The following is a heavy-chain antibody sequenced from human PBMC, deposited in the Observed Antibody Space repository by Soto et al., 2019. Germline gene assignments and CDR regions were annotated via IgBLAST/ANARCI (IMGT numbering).Heavy chain of an antibody. Sequence: GGSLRLSCAASGFAFSNALINWVRQAPGKGLEWVSLVSATAGTTYYTDSVKGRFTISRDNSRNTVYLQMNSLRADDTAVYYCAKDRLAGGFDYWGQGTLVTVSS. D-gene: IGHD3-16*01. CDR3: AKDRLAGGFDY. V-gene: IGHV3-23*01. J-gene: IGHJ4*02. CDR1: GFAFSNAL. CDR2: VSATAGTT.